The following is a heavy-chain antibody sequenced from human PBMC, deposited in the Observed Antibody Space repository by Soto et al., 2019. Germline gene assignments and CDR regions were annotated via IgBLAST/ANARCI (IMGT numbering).Heavy chain of an antibody. D-gene: IGHD1-26*01. Sequence: EVQLLESGGGLVQPGGSLRLSCAASGFTFSSYAMRWVRQAPGKGLEWVSAISGSGDSRYYADSVKGRFTISRDNSKNTLSLQMNSRSAEDTAVYCCARRGSGSYDDYWGQGTLVTVSS. J-gene: IGHJ4*02. CDR2: ISGSGDSR. CDR3: ARRGSGSYDDY. V-gene: IGHV3-23*01. CDR1: GFTFSSYA.